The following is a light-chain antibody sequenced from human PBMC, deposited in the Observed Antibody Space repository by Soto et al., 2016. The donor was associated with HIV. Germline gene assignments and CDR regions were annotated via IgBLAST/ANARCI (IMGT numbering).Light chain of an antibody. Sequence: DIQLTQSPSAIYASVGDSVTISCRATQDIKTSLAWFHQTSGRAPARLIFASSFLQSGVSTRFSGSRSGSLFTLTITGLQPEDSGLYFCLHYFDYPWSFGQGTNVE. V-gene: IGKV1-17*03. CDR3: LHYFDYPWS. CDR2: ASS. J-gene: IGKJ1*01. CDR1: QDIKTS.